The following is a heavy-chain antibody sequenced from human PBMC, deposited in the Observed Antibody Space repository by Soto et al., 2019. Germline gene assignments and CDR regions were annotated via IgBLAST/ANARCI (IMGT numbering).Heavy chain of an antibody. CDR3: ARAPRSITIFGVVIIIYGMDV. V-gene: IGHV3-21*01. J-gene: IGHJ6*02. D-gene: IGHD3-3*01. CDR1: GFKFDDYG. Sequence: GGSLRLSCAASGFKFDDYGMHWVRQAPGKGLEWVSSISSSSSYIYYADSVKGRFTISRDNAKNSLYLQMNSLRAEDTAVYYCARAPRSITIFGVVIIIYGMDVWGQGTTVTVSS. CDR2: ISSSSSYI.